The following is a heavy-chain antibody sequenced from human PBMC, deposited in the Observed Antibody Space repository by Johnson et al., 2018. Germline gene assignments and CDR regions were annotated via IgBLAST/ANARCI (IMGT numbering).Heavy chain of an antibody. CDR2: IWYDGSNK. CDR1: GFTFSSYG. CDR3: ARDLENGDTKYYYYGMDV. Sequence: QVQLVESGGGVVQXGRSLRLSCAASGFTFSSYGMHWVRQAPGKGLEWVAVIWYDGSNKYYADSVKGRFTISRDNSKTTLYLQMNSLSAEETAGYYRARDLENGDTKYYYYGMDVWGQGTTVTVSS. V-gene: IGHV3-33*01. J-gene: IGHJ6*02. D-gene: IGHD4-17*01.